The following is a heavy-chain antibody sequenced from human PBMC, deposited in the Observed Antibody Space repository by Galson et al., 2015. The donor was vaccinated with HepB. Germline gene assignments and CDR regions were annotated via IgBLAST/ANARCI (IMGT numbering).Heavy chain of an antibody. V-gene: IGHV3-74*01. CDR3: ARVLPSTYRQLDV. Sequence: SLSLSGAASGLPFSSYWMHWVRQVPGEGLLWVSRIYGDGSSISYADSVKGRFTISRDNAKNTLYLQMNSLRVEDTGVYYCARVLPSTYRQLDVWGQGTTVTVSS. D-gene: IGHD4-11*01. CDR1: GLPFSSYW. CDR2: IYGDGSSI. J-gene: IGHJ6*02.